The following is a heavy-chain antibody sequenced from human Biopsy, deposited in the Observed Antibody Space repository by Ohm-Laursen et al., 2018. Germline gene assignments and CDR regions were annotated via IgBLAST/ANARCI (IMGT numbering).Heavy chain of an antibody. CDR2: NIPILGTG. D-gene: IGHD3-9*01. V-gene: IGHV1-69*06. CDR3: ATKLTGYFHH. J-gene: IGHJ1*01. Sequence: SVKVSCKVSGHTLTALSMHWVRQAPGQGLEWLGGNIPILGTGNYAQKFQDRVTVAADTSTSTATMELRSLRSDDTAVYYCATKLTGYFHHWGQGTLVIVSS. CDR1: GHTLTALS.